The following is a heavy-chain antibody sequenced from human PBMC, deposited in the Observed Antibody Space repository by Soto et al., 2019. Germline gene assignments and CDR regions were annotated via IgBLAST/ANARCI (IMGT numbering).Heavy chain of an antibody. Sequence: GGSLRLSCAASGFTFSSYAMSWVRQAPGKGLEWVSAISGSGDSTYYADSVKGRFSISRDNSKNTLYLQVYSLRVEDTAVYHCASFPPSGWFHLDYWGQGTPVTVSS. CDR3: ASFPPSGWFHLDY. D-gene: IGHD6-19*01. V-gene: IGHV3-23*01. CDR2: ISGSGDST. CDR1: GFTFSSYA. J-gene: IGHJ4*02.